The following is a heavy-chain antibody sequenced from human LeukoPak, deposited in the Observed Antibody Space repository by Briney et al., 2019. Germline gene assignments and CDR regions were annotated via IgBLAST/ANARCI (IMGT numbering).Heavy chain of an antibody. D-gene: IGHD1-26*01. V-gene: IGHV1-69*13. J-gene: IGHJ4*02. Sequence: SVKVSCKASGGTFSSYAISWVRQAPGRGLEWMGGIIPIFGTANYAQKFQGRVTITADESTSTAYMELSSLRSEDTAVYYCAREEGGSYYFDYWGQGTLVTVSS. CDR1: GGTFSSYA. CDR3: AREEGGSYYFDY. CDR2: IIPIFGTA.